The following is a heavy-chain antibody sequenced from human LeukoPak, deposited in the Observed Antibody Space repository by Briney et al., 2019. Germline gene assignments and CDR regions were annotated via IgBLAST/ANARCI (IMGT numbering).Heavy chain of an antibody. D-gene: IGHD6-13*01. J-gene: IGHJ5*02. CDR2: INHSGST. Sequence: SETLSLTCTVSGDSINSGGYYWSWIRQPPGKGLEWIGEINHSGSTNYNPSLKSRVTISVDTSKNQFSLKLSSVTAADTAVYYCAREPPGALQQLVLRGGWFDPWGQGTLVTVSS. CDR1: GDSINSGGYY. V-gene: IGHV4-39*07. CDR3: AREPPGALQQLVLRGGWFDP.